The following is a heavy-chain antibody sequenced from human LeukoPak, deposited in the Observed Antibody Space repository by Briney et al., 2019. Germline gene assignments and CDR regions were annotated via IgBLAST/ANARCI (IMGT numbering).Heavy chain of an antibody. Sequence: GGSLRLSCAASGFTFSSYSMNWVRQAPGKGLEWVSYISSSSSTIYYADSVKGRFTISRDNAKNPLYLQMNSLKTEDTAVYYCTTEGSTSTNWFDPWGQGTLVTVSS. J-gene: IGHJ5*02. CDR3: TTEGSTSTNWFDP. V-gene: IGHV3-48*01. CDR1: GFTFSSYS. CDR2: ISSSSSTI. D-gene: IGHD2-2*01.